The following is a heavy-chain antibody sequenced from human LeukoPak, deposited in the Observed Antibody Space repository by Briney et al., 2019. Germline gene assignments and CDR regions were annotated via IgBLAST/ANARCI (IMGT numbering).Heavy chain of an antibody. J-gene: IGHJ3*02. CDR1: GGSISSCY. V-gene: IGHV4-59*01. Sequence: SETLSLTCTVSGGSISSCYWSWIRQPPGKGLEWIGYIYYSGSTNYNPSLKSRVTISVDTSKNQFSLKLSSVTAADTAVYYCARENYYDSSGSGRDAFDIWGQGTMVTVSS. D-gene: IGHD3-22*01. CDR3: ARENYYDSSGSGRDAFDI. CDR2: IYYSGST.